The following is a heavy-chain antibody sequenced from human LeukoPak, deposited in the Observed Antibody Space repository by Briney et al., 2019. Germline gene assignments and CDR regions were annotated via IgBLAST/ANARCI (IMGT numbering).Heavy chain of an antibody. CDR2: ISSSSSYI. CDR1: GFTFSSYS. V-gene: IGHV3-21*01. D-gene: IGHD3-10*01. Sequence: PGGSLRLSCAASGFTFSSYSMNWVRQAPGKGLEWVSSISSSSSYIYYADSVKGRFTISRDNAKNSLYPQMNSLRAEDTAVYYCARGRPVLLWFGEPSNWFGPWGQGTLVTVSS. J-gene: IGHJ5*02. CDR3: ARGRPVLLWFGEPSNWFGP.